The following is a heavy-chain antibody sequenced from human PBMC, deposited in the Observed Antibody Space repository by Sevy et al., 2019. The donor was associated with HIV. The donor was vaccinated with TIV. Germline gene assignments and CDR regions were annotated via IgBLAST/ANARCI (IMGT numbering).Heavy chain of an antibody. D-gene: IGHD3-16*01. J-gene: IGHJ4*02. CDR2: VSSDGSEI. Sequence: GGSLRLSCAVSGFTFSTYAMHWVRQAPGKGLECVAIVSSDGSEINYADSVKGRFTISRDNSRNTLYLQMNSLRTEDTALYYCARDQRGSIDYWGQGTLVTVSS. CDR3: ARDQRGSIDY. V-gene: IGHV3-30-3*01. CDR1: GFTFSTYA.